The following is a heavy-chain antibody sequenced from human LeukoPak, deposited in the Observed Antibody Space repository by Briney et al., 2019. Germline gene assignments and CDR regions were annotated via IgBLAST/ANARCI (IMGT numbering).Heavy chain of an antibody. J-gene: IGHJ3*02. CDR2: IYHSGST. Sequence: SETLSLTCAVSGGPISSGGYSWSWIRQPPGKGLEWIGYIYHSGSTYYNPSLKSRVTISVDRSKNQFSLKLSSVTAADTAVYYCARAQLGQAFDIWGQGTMVTVSS. D-gene: IGHD5-24*01. CDR1: GGPISSGGYS. CDR3: ARAQLGQAFDI. V-gene: IGHV4-30-2*01.